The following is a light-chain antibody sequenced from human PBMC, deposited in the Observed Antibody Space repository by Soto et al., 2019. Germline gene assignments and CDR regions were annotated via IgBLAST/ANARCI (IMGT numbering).Light chain of an antibody. CDR3: QQYKTYWT. CDR2: DAS. CDR1: QSISTW. Sequence: DIQMTQSPSTLSASVGDRVTIICRASQSISTWLAWYQQKPGKAPKLLMYDASRLESGVPSRFSGSGSGTEFTLTITSLQPDDFANYYCQQYKTYWTFGQGTKVEIK. V-gene: IGKV1-5*02. J-gene: IGKJ1*01.